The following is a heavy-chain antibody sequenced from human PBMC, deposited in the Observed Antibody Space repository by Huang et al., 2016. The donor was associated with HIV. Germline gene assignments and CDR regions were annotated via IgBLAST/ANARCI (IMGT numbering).Heavy chain of an antibody. V-gene: IGHV3-33*04. J-gene: IGHJ4*02. D-gene: IGHD3-22*01. CDR3: ARGDYYDSSGYHPGYFDY. Sequence: VQLIESGGGVVQPGKSLRLSCATSGFILSNYGMHLVRQAQGKGLKWVAFIRNDGMKKNYADSVRGRFTVGRDNGNNTLFLQMRSLGVDDTAVYYCARGDYYDSSGYHPGYFDYWGQGILVTVSS. CDR2: IRNDGMKK. CDR1: GFILSNYG.